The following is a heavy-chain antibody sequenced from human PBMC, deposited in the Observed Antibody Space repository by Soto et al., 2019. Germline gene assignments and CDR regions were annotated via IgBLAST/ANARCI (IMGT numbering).Heavy chain of an antibody. Sequence: QVQLVESGGGVVQPGRSLRLSCAASGFTFSSYAMHWVRLAPGKRMELVSGITYDGRKKYYADSVKGRFTISRDNSKNTRYLERNSRRTDDTAASYCTRDGGIGDEYNYYFDYCGQGPLVTVSA. J-gene: IGHJ4*02. CDR1: GFTFSSYA. V-gene: IGHV3-30*04. CDR2: ITYDGRKK. CDR3: TRDGGIGDEYNYYFDY. D-gene: IGHD1-1*01.